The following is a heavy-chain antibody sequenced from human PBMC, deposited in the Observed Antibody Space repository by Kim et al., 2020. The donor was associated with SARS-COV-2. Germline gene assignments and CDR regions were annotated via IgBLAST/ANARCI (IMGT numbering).Heavy chain of an antibody. V-gene: IGHV3-13*01. Sequence: PDSRKGRFPISSDNAKNSFYLQMNSLRAGDTAVYYCARARYSSGWYPRFDYWGQGTLVTVSS. CDR3: ARARYSSGWYPRFDY. D-gene: IGHD6-19*01. J-gene: IGHJ4*02.